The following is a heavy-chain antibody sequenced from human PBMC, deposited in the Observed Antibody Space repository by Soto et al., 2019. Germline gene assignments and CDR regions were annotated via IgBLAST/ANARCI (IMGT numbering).Heavy chain of an antibody. V-gene: IGHV4-59*01. CDR3: ATQYYYDSSGSFGRIDN. CDR1: GGSMSTFY. CDR2: IYQSGTV. Sequence: SETLSLTCAVSGGSMSTFYWSWIRQPPGKGLEWIGYIYQSGTVDYNPSLKSRLTISLDTSKNQVSLKLNSVTAADTAVYFCATQYYYDSSGSFGRIDNWGQGTLVTISS. D-gene: IGHD3-22*01. J-gene: IGHJ4*02.